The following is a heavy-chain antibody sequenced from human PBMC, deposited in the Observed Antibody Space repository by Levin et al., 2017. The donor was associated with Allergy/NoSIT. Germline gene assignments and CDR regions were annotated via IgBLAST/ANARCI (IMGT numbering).Heavy chain of an antibody. CDR1: GFTFDDYA. J-gene: IGHJ2*01. CDR2: ITWSGFSI. CDR3: VKEKGSGSYSNNWYFDL. D-gene: IGHD3-10*01. V-gene: IGHV3-9*01. Sequence: SGGSLRLSCTASGFTFDDYAMHWVRQVPGKGLEWVSGITWSGFSIDYADSVKGRFTISRDNAKNSLYLEMNTLRAEDTALYYCVKEKGSGSYSNNWYFDLWGRGTLVTVSS.